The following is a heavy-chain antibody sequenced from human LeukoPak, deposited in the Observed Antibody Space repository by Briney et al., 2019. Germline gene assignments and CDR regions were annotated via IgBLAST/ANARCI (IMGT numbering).Heavy chain of an antibody. J-gene: IGHJ4*02. CDR1: GGTISSDY. Sequence: AETLSLTCTVSGGTISSDYLQWIRQPPGKGLEWVGYIYNSGNNHYNSSLKSRVTISIDTSKNQFSLKLASVTAADTAVYYCATRGYWGQGTLVAVSS. D-gene: IGHD3-10*01. CDR3: ATRGY. V-gene: IGHV4-59*08. CDR2: IYNSGNN.